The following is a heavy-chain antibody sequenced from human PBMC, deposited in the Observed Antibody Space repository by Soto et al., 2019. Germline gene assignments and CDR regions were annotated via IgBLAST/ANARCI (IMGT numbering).Heavy chain of an antibody. Sequence: ASVKVSCKASGGTSSSYAISWVRQAPGQRLEWIGWILAGSGNTKYAQKFQDRVTITRDMSTSTDYMELSSLRSEDTAVYYCAAGLGVTMVRGVIPYYFDYWGQGTLVTVS. CDR1: GGTSSSYA. J-gene: IGHJ4*02. CDR2: ILAGSGNT. CDR3: AAGLGVTMVRGVIPYYFDY. V-gene: IGHV1-58*02. D-gene: IGHD3-10*01.